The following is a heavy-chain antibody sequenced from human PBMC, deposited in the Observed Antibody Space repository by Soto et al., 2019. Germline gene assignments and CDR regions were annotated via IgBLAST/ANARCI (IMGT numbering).Heavy chain of an antibody. V-gene: IGHV3-9*01. J-gene: IGHJ4*02. CDR3: VRDTSSGWHLKDH. CDR1: GFTFADHG. Sequence: EVDLVESGGGLAQPGRSLRLSCVASGFTFADHGMHWVRQIPGRGLEWVSGISWNSGSIGYAESVKGRFTIFRDNAKNSLYLEMNSLRQEDTALYYCVRDTSSGWHLKDHWGQGVQVSVSS. D-gene: IGHD3-9*01. CDR2: ISWNSGSI.